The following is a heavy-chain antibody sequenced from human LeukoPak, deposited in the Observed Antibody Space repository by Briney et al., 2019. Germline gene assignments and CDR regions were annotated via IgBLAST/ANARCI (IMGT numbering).Heavy chain of an antibody. Sequence: GGSLRLSCAASGFTFSSYWMHWVRQAPGKGLVWVSRINSDGSSATYADSVKGRFTISRDNAKNTVYLQMNSLRAEDTAVYYCARDRATAMFDYWAQGTLVSVCS. CDR2: INSDGSSA. J-gene: IGHJ4*02. D-gene: IGHD5-18*01. V-gene: IGHV3-74*01. CDR1: GFTFSSYW. CDR3: ARDRATAMFDY.